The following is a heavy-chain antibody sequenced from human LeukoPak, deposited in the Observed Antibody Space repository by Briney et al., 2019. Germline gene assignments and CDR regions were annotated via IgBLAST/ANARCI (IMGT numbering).Heavy chain of an antibody. J-gene: IGHJ3*02. CDR2: IKQDGSEK. CDR1: GFTFSSYW. V-gene: IGHV3-7*03. CDR3: ATPPGYCSGGRCYDI. D-gene: IGHD2-15*01. Sequence: GGSLRLSCAASGFTFSSYWMSWVRQAPGKGLEWVANIKQDGSEKYYVDSVKGRFTISRDNAKNSVYLQMNSLRAEDTAMYYCATPPGYCSGGRCYDIWGQGTMVTVSS.